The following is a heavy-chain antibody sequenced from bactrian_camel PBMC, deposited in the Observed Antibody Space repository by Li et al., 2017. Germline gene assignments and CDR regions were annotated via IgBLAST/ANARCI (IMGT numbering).Heavy chain of an antibody. CDR1: GFTLSSYG. V-gene: IGHV3S7*01. CDR2: IYSDGSNT. D-gene: IGHD3*01. CDR3: AKDTTPDAQWDFDY. Sequence: HVQLVESGGDLVQPGGSLRLSCAASGFTLSSYGMSWVRQAPGKGLEWVSGIYSDGSNTYYADSVKGRFTISRDDVQNTLYLQLNSLKTEDTGMYYCAKDTTPDAQWDFDYWGQGTQVTVS. J-gene: IGHJ6*01.